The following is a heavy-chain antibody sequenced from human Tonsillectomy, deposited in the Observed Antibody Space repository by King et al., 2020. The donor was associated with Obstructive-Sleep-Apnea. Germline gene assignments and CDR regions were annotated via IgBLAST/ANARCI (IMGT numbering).Heavy chain of an antibody. Sequence: QLVQSGAEVKKPGASVKVSCKASGYTFTSYGISWVRQAPGQGLEWMGWISAYNGNTNYAQKLQGRGTMTTEPSTRPAYMELRSLRSDDTAVYYCARDLAYCGGDCYSEFDYWGQGTLVTVSS. CDR3: ARDLAYCGGDCYSEFDY. V-gene: IGHV1-18*04. CDR1: GYTFTSYG. CDR2: ISAYNGNT. J-gene: IGHJ4*02. D-gene: IGHD2-21*02.